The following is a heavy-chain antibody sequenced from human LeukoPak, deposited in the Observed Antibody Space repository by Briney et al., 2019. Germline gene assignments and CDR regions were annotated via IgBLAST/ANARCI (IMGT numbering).Heavy chain of an antibody. J-gene: IGHJ4*02. Sequence: GGSLRLSCAASGFTFSTYWMYWVRHAPEQGLVWVARITADGSKNYADSVKDRFTISRDNAKNTLYLQMNSLRVEDTAMCYCVRGGVEPYWGQGTLVTVSS. CDR1: GFTFSTYW. CDR3: VRGGVEPY. CDR2: ITADGSKN. V-gene: IGHV3-74*01. D-gene: IGHD1-14*01.